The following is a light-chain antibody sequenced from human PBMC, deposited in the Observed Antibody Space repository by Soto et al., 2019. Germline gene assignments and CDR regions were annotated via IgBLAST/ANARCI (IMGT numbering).Light chain of an antibody. CDR2: AAS. CDR3: QQLNSYPRT. Sequence: DIQMTQFPSSLSASVGDRVTITCRASQGISSYLAWYQQKPGKAPKLLIYAASTLQSGVPSRFSGSGSGTEFTLTISSLQPEDFATYYCQQLNSYPRTFGQGTRLEI. J-gene: IGKJ5*01. V-gene: IGKV1-9*01. CDR1: QGISSY.